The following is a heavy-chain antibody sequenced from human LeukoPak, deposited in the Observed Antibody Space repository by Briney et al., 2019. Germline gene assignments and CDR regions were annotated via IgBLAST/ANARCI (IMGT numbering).Heavy chain of an antibody. V-gene: IGHV3-72*01. J-gene: IGHJ4*02. Sequence: PGGSLRLSCAASGFTFSDHYMDWVRQAPGKGLEWVGRTRNKANSYTTEYAASVKGRFTISRDDSKNSLYLQMNSLKTEDTAVYYCASGSLRGRVLNYWGQGTLVTVSS. CDR1: GFTFSDHY. CDR2: TRNKANSYTT. CDR3: ASGSLRGRVLNY.